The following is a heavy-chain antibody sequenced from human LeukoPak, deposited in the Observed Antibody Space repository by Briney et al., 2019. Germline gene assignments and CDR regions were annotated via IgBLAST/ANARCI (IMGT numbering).Heavy chain of an antibody. D-gene: IGHD6-19*01. CDR3: ARDRGSAVAGTGGVDY. CDR2: INHSGST. J-gene: IGHJ4*02. CDR1: GGSFSGYY. Sequence: RASETLSLTCAVYGGSFSGYYWSWIRQPPGKGLEWIGEINHSGSTNYNPSLKSRVTISVDTSKNQFSLKLSSVTAADTAVYYCARDRGSAVAGTGGVDYWGQGTLVTVSS. V-gene: IGHV4-34*01.